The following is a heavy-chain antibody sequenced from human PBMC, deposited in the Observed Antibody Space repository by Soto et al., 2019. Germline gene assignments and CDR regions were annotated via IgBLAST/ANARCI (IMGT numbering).Heavy chain of an antibody. Sequence: SETLSLTCTVSGGSISSGGYYWSWIRQHPGKGLEWIGYIYYSGSTYYNPSLKSRVAISVDTSKNQFSLKLSSVTAADTAVYYCARIRTYYYDSSGYYDYWGQGTLVTVSS. J-gene: IGHJ4*02. V-gene: IGHV4-31*03. CDR1: GGSISSGGYY. CDR2: IYYSGST. D-gene: IGHD3-22*01. CDR3: ARIRTYYYDSSGYYDY.